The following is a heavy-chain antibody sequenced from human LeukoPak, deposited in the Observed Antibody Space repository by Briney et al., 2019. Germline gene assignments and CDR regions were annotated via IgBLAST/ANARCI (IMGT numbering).Heavy chain of an antibody. J-gene: IGHJ3*02. CDR1: GGTFSSYA. Sequence: GASVKVSCKASGGTFSSYAISWVRQAPGQGLEWMGGIIPVFGTANYAQKFQGRVTITADESTSTAYMELSSLRSEDTAVYYCSAASRGIVVAIAPDAFDIWGQGTMVTVSS. CDR2: IIPVFGTA. CDR3: SAASRGIVVAIAPDAFDI. V-gene: IGHV1-69*13. D-gene: IGHD3-22*01.